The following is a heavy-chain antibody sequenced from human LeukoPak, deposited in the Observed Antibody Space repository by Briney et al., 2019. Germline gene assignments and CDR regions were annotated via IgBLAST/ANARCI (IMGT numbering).Heavy chain of an antibody. Sequence: GGSLRLSCTASGFSFSTYWMSWVRQAPGKGPEWVANIKQDGSVKYYVDSVKGRFTISRDNSKNTLYLQMNSLRAGDTAVYYCAKDRDYYDSSVGYFQHWGQGTLVTVSS. J-gene: IGHJ1*01. V-gene: IGHV3-7*04. D-gene: IGHD3-22*01. CDR2: IKQDGSVK. CDR1: GFSFSTYW. CDR3: AKDRDYYDSSVGYFQH.